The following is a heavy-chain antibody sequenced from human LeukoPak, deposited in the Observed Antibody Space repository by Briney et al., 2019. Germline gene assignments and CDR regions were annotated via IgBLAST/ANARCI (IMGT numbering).Heavy chain of an antibody. CDR1: GFTFSDYY. V-gene: IGHV3-11*01. Sequence: PGGSLRLSCAASGFTFSDYYMSWIRQAPXXXXXXXXYISSSGSTIYYADSVKGRFTISRDNAKNSLYLQMNSLRAEDTAVYYCASRIVGATLDAFDIWGQGTMVTVSS. CDR2: ISSSGSTI. CDR3: ASRIVGATLDAFDI. J-gene: IGHJ3*02. D-gene: IGHD1-26*01.